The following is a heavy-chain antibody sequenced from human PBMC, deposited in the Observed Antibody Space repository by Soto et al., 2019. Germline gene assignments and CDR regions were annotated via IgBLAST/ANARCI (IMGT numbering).Heavy chain of an antibody. CDR2: INHSGST. CDR3: ARGYVRSFAY. CDR1: GGSFSGYY. Sequence: QVQLQQWGAGLLKPSETLSLTCAVYGGSFSGYYWNWIRQPPGKGLEWIGEINHSGSTNYNPSLKSRVTISLDTSKNQVSLKLSSVTAADTAVYDCARGYVRSFAYWGQGTLVTVSS. J-gene: IGHJ4*02. D-gene: IGHD3-10*02. V-gene: IGHV4-34*01.